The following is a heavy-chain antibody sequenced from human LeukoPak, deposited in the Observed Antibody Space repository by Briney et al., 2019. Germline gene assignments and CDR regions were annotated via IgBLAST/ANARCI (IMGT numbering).Heavy chain of an antibody. J-gene: IGHJ3*02. Sequence: GGSLRLSCAASGFTFSSYWMHWVRQAPGKGLVWVSRINSDGSTTTYADSVKGRLTISRDNAKNTLCLQMNSLRAEDTAVYYCARDMTTVTTDAFDIWGQGTTVTVSS. V-gene: IGHV3-74*01. CDR2: INSDGSTT. CDR3: ARDMTTVTTDAFDI. CDR1: GFTFSSYW. D-gene: IGHD4-17*01.